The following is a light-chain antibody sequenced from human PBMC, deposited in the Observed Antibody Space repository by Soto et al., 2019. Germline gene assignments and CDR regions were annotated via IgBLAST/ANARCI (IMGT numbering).Light chain of an antibody. Sequence: DIQMTQSPSSLSASVGDRVTITCQASQDISNSLNWYQQKPGRVPKLLIYDASYLQTGVPSRFSGSGSGTVFTFTISSLQPEDIATYYCQQYDNLPLTFGGGIKVEI. CDR1: QDISNS. CDR3: QQYDNLPLT. CDR2: DAS. J-gene: IGKJ4*01. V-gene: IGKV1-33*01.